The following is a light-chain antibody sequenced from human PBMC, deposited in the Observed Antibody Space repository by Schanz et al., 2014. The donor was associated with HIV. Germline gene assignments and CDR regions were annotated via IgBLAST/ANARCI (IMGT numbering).Light chain of an antibody. CDR2: DDN. Sequence: QSVLTQPSSVSAAPGQRVTIFCSGDNSNIGRNFVSWYRQLPGTAPKLLIYDDNRRPSGIPDRFSGAKSGTSATLGITGLQTGDEADYYCGTWDSSLSAWVFGGGTKLTVL. CDR1: NSNIGRNF. V-gene: IGLV1-51*01. J-gene: IGLJ3*02. CDR3: GTWDSSLSAWV.